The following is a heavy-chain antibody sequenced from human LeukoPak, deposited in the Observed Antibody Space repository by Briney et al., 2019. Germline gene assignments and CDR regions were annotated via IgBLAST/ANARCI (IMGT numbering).Heavy chain of an antibody. CDR2: INHSGST. D-gene: IGHD3-3*01. CDR3: ARGGPITIFGVVIPHYFDY. Sequence: PSETLSLTCAVSGGSFSGYYWSWIRHPPGKGLEWIGEINHSGSTKYNPSLKSRVTLSVDTSKNQFSLKLSSVTAADTAVYYCARGGPITIFGVVIPHYFDYWGQGTLVSVSS. CDR1: GGSFSGYY. V-gene: IGHV4-34*01. J-gene: IGHJ4*02.